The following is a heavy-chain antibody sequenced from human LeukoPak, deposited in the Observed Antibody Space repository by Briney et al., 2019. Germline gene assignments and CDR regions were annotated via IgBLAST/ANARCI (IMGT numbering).Heavy chain of an antibody. V-gene: IGHV1-2*02. D-gene: IGHD2-8*01. CDR2: INPDSGGT. CDR3: ATNGGPAGPG. Sequence: GASVKVFCTASGYTFANFGVSWVRQVPGQGLEWMGWINPDSGGTNYAQKFQGRVTMTRDTSITTAYMELSRLRSDDTAVYYCATNGGPAGPGWGQGTLVTVSS. CDR1: GYTFANFG. J-gene: IGHJ4*02.